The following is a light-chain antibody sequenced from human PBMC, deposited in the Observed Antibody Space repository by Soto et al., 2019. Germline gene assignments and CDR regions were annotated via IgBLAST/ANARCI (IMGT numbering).Light chain of an antibody. CDR3: QKYDSAPWA. CDR1: QGVGRG. CDR2: AAS. Sequence: DIQMTQSPSSLSASVGDRVTITCRASQGVGRGLAWYQQKPGKVPTVLIYAASTLHSGVPSRFSGSGSGTDFTLTISSLQRDDVATYYCQKYDSAPWAFGQVTKVEIK. J-gene: IGKJ1*01. V-gene: IGKV1-27*01.